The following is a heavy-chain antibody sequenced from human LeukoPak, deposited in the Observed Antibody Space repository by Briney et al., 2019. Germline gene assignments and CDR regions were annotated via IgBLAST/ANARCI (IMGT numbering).Heavy chain of an antibody. CDR3: ARDASLYGGLSCLDY. CDR2: ISGSGGST. CDR1: GFTFSSYA. J-gene: IGHJ4*02. D-gene: IGHD4-23*01. V-gene: IGHV3-23*01. Sequence: PGGSLRLSCAASGFTFSSYAMSWVRQAPGKGLEWVSAISGSGGSTYYADSVKGRFTISRDNSKNTLYLQMNSLRAEDTAVYYCARDASLYGGLSCLDYWGQGTLVTVSS.